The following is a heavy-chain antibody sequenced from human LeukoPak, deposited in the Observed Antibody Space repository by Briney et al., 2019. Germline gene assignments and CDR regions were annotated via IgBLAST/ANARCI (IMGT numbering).Heavy chain of an antibody. V-gene: IGHV3-48*03. J-gene: IGHJ3*02. Sequence: PGGSLRLSCAASGFTFSSYEMNWVRQAPGKGLEWVSYISSSGSTIYYADSVKGRFTISRDNAKNSLYLQMNSLRAEDTAVYYCARDALFGSRLDAFDIWGQGTMVTVSS. CDR2: ISSSGSTI. CDR1: GFTFSSYE. CDR3: ARDALFGSRLDAFDI. D-gene: IGHD2/OR15-2a*01.